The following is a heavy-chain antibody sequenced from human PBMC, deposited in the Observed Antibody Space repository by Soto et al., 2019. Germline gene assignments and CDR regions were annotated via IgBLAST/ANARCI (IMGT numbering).Heavy chain of an antibody. V-gene: IGHV5-10-1*01. Sequence: EXLKISFKCSGYXFTSYWVIWVRHMPGKGLEWIGRIDPSDSYNNYSPSFQGHVTSSADNSIGTAYLQWSSLKDSDTAMYYCARHPVHDSQVDKYGMDVWGQGTTVTVS. CDR2: IDPSDSYN. CDR3: ARHPVHDSQVDKYGMDV. CDR1: GYXFTSYW. J-gene: IGHJ6*02. D-gene: IGHD1-1*01.